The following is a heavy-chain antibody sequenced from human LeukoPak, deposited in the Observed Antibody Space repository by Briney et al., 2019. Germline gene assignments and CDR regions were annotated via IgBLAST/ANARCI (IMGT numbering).Heavy chain of an antibody. V-gene: IGHV5-51*01. CDR3: VRSLPGTLLRGYGMDV. CDR1: GYNFTSYW. J-gene: IGHJ6*02. Sequence: GESLKISCKTPGYNFTSYWIGWVRQAPGKGLGGMGVIFYHDSDVRYSTSFQVQVTISADKSTNTAYLHCGSLKASDSAMYYCVRSLPGTLLRGYGMDVWGPGTTVTVS. D-gene: IGHD3-10*01. CDR2: IFYHDSDV.